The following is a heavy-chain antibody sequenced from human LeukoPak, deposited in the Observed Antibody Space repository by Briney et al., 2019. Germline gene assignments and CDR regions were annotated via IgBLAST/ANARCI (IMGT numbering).Heavy chain of an antibody. J-gene: IGHJ4*02. CDR1: GYTFTSYY. CDR3: TTGGSLAVAPHQYYFDY. D-gene: IGHD6-19*01. CDR2: INPSAGST. Sequence: ASVMVSCKASGYTFTSYYLQWVRQAPGRRLEWMGIINPSAGSTTYAQEFQGRVTMTRDTSTRTVYMELSSLRSKDTAVYYCTTGGSLAVAPHQYYFDYWGQGTLVTVSS. V-gene: IGHV1-46*01.